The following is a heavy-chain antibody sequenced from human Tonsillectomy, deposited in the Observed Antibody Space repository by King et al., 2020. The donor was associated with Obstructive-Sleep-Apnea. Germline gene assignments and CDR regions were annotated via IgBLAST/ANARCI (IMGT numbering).Heavy chain of an antibody. V-gene: IGHV1-2*02. Sequence: VQLVESGTEVKKPGASVRVSCKASGYTFTGFYIHWVRQAPGQGLEWLGWINPNSGDTNYAQRFQGRVTMTTDTSISTAYMELSRLISDDTAVYYCARVRGYDSGYYGMDVWGQGTTVTVSS. J-gene: IGHJ6*02. CDR3: ARVRGYDSGYYGMDV. CDR1: GYTFTGFY. D-gene: IGHD5-12*01. CDR2: INPNSGDT.